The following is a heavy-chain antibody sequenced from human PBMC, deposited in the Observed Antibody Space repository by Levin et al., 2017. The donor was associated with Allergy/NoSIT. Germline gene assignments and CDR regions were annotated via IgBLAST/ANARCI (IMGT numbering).Heavy chain of an antibody. V-gene: IGHV3-21*01. J-gene: IGHJ4*02. CDR1: GFTFSSYS. CDR2: ISSSSSYI. CDR3: ARGVYDRVSRYFDY. Sequence: GESLKISCAASGFTFSSYSMNWVRQAPGKGLEWVSSISSSSSYIYYADSVKGRFTISRDNAKNSLYLQMNSLRAEDTAVYYCARGVYDRVSRYFDYWGQGTLVTVSS. D-gene: IGHD3-22*01.